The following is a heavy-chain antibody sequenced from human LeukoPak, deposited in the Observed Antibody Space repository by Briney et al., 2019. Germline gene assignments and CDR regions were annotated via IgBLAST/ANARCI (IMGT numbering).Heavy chain of an antibody. CDR3: ARAAWFGEPFDY. V-gene: IGHV3-30*04. CDR2: ISYDGSNK. D-gene: IGHD3-10*01. CDR1: GFTFSSYA. Sequence: GGSLRLSCAASGFTFSSYAMHWVRQAPGKGLESVAVISYDGSNKYYADSVKGRFTISRDNSKNTLYLQMNSLRAEDTAVYYCARAAWFGEPFDYGGQGTLVTVSA. J-gene: IGHJ4*02.